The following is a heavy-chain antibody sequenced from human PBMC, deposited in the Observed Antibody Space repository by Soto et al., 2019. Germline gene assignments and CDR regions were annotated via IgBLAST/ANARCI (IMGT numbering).Heavy chain of an antibody. CDR3: ARDLDYDYFWGSTHSDYSYGMGV. D-gene: IGHD3-16*01. CDR2: ISSSSSYI. CDR1: GFTFSSYS. Sequence: GGSLRLSCAASGFTFSSYSMNWVRQAPGKGLEWVSSISSSSSYIYYADSVKGRFTISRDNAKNSLYLQMNSLRAEDTAVYYCARDLDYDYFWGSTHSDYSYGMGVWGQGKTVNVSS. J-gene: IGHJ6*01. V-gene: IGHV3-21*01.